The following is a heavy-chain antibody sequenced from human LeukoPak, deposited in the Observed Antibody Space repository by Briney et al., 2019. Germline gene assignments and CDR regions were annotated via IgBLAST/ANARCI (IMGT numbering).Heavy chain of an antibody. CDR3: ARDKSSYDSYGQFDY. D-gene: IGHD5-18*01. Sequence: GGSLRLSCAASGFTFSSYAMHWVRQAPGKGLEWVAVISYDGSNKYYADSVKGRFTISRDNSKNTLYLQMNSLRAEDTAVYYCARDKSSYDSYGQFDYWGQGTLVTVSS. J-gene: IGHJ4*02. CDR2: ISYDGSNK. V-gene: IGHV3-30*04. CDR1: GFTFSSYA.